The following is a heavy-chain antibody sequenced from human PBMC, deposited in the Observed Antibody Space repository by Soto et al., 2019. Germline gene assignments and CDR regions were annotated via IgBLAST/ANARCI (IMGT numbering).Heavy chain of an antibody. CDR2: TNMTHNVI. J-gene: IGHJ4*02. V-gene: IGHV3-48*01. CDR3: VSDPDGDLDFDY. D-gene: IGHD4-17*01. CDR1: GFNFPTYA. Sequence: EVQLVESGGELVQPGGSLRLSCAASGFNFPTYAMNWARQAPGKGLEWLSFTNMTHNVIFYANSVRGRFTISRDNAKDSLYLQMNSLRVEDTAVYYCVSDPDGDLDFDYGGQGTLVTVSS.